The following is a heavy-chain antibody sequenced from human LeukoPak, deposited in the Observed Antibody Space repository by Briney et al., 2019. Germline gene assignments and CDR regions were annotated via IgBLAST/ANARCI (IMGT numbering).Heavy chain of an antibody. CDR3: ARETRDYDILTGYYPPYFDY. CDR1: GCSGGSISSSNF. J-gene: IGHJ4*02. V-gene: IGHV4-4*02. D-gene: IGHD3-9*01. CDR2: IYHSGST. Sequence: PSGTLPLTCAVSGCSGGSISSSNFWSWVRQPPGKGLGLHGEIYHSGSTNYNPSLKSRVTISVDTSKIQFSLKLSSVTAADTAVYYCARETRDYDILTGYYPPYFDYWGQGTLVTVSS.